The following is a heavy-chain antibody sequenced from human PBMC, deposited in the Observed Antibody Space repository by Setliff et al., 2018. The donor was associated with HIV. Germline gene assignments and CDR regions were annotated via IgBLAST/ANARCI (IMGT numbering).Heavy chain of an antibody. J-gene: IGHJ4*02. CDR3: TKDHLSGWASDC. Sequence: GGSLRLSCAASGFTFSTYWMIWVRQAPGKVLEWVAKIKQDGSEKYYVDSVKGRFTISRDNAKNSVYLQMNSLRVEDTAMYYCTKDHLSGWASDCWGQGTLVTVSS. D-gene: IGHD6-19*01. CDR1: GFTFSTYW. V-gene: IGHV3-7*01. CDR2: IKQDGSEK.